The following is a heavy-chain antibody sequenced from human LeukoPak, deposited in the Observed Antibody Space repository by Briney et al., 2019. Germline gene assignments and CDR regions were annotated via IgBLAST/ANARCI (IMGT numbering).Heavy chain of an antibody. Sequence: PSETLSLTCTVSGGSISSGSYYWRWIRQPAGKGLEWIGPIYTSGSTNYNPSLKSRVTISVDTSKNQFSLKLSSVTAADTAVYYCARATAQYYHYYGMDVWGQGTTVTVSS. CDR2: IYTSGST. J-gene: IGHJ6*02. CDR3: ARATAQYYHYYGMDV. D-gene: IGHD5-18*01. CDR1: GGSISSGSYY. V-gene: IGHV4-61*02.